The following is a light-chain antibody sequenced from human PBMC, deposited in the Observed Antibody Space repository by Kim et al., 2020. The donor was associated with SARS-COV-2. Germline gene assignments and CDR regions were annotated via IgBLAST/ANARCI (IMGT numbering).Light chain of an antibody. CDR2: LNSDGSH. V-gene: IGLV4-69*01. J-gene: IGLJ3*02. CDR3: QTWGSGIWV. CDR1: SGHSSYA. Sequence: QLVLTQSPSASASLGASVKLTCTLNSGHSSYAIAWHQQQPEKGPRFLMKLNSDGSHSKGDAIPDRFSGSSSGAERYLTISSLQSEDEADYYCQTWGSGIWVFGGGTQLTVL.